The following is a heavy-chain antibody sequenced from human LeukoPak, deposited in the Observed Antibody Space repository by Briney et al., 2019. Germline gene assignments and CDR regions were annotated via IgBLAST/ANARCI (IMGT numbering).Heavy chain of an antibody. J-gene: IGHJ4*02. CDR1: GGSISSGDYY. CDR2: IYYSGST. D-gene: IGHD3-10*01. V-gene: IGHV4-30-4*01. Sequence: SQTLSLTCTVSGGSISSGDYYWSWIRQPPGKGLEWIGYIYYSGSTYYNPSLKSRVTISVDTSKNQFSLELSSVTAADTAVYYCARGALWFGELFCWGQGTLVTVSS. CDR3: ARGALWFGELFC.